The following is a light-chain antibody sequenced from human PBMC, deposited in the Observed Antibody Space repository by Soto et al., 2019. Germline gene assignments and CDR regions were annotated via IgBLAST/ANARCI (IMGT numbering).Light chain of an antibody. CDR1: QSLLHSNGYNY. V-gene: IGKV2-28*01. Sequence: TQSPLSLPVTPGEPASISCRSSQSLLHSNGYNYLDWYLQKPGQSPQLLIYLGSNRASGVPDRFSGSGSGTDFTLKISRVEAEDVGVYYCMQALQTPWTFGQGTKV. J-gene: IGKJ1*01. CDR2: LGS. CDR3: MQALQTPWT.